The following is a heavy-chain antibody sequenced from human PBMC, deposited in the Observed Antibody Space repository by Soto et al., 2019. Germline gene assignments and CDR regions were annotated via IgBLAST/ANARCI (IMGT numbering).Heavy chain of an antibody. CDR2: ISAYNGNT. D-gene: IGHD2-21*02. Sequence: QVQLVQSGAEVKKPGASVKVSCKASGYTFTSYGISWVRQAPGQGLEWMGWISAYNGNTNYAQKLQGRVTMTTDTSTSTAYMELRSLRSDYTAVYYCARVTNVRGTVVTRLDYWGQGTLVTVSS. CDR1: GYTFTSYG. CDR3: ARVTNVRGTVVTRLDY. J-gene: IGHJ4*02. V-gene: IGHV1-18*01.